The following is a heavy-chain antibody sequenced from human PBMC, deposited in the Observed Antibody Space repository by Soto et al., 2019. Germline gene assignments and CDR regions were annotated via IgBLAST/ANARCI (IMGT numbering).Heavy chain of an antibody. CDR3: GNIPVLAVADWGDY. CDR2: ISYDGSNK. Sequence: QVQLVESGGGVVQPGRSLRLSCAASGFTFSSYGMHWVRQAPGKGLEWVAVISYDGSNKYYADSVKGRFTIPRDNSKNRRYLQMKTLRAEDTALYYCGNIPVLAVADWGDYWGQGTLVTVS. D-gene: IGHD6-19*01. V-gene: IGHV3-30*18. CDR1: GFTFSSYG. J-gene: IGHJ4*02.